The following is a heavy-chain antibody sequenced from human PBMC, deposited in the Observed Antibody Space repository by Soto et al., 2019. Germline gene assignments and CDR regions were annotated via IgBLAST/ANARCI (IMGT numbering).Heavy chain of an antibody. CDR2: INPNSGGT. D-gene: IGHD3-16*02. CDR3: ARDYDYIGGSYRYIPGY. Sequence: GPVKVSCKASGYTFTGYYMHWVRQAPGQGLEWMAWINPNSGGTNYAQKFQGWITMTRDTSISTAYMELRSLTSDDTALYYCARDYDYIGGSYRYIPGYWG. J-gene: IGHJ4*01. CDR1: GYTFTGYY. V-gene: IGHV1-2*04.